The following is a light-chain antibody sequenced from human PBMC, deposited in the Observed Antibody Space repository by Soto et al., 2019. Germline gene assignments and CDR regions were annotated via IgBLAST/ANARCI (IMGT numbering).Light chain of an antibody. CDR1: QRVNNY. CDR2: DAS. Sequence: EIVLTQSPATLSLSPGERATLSCRASQRVNNYLDWYQQRPGQAPRLLIYDASNMATGVPARFSGSGSGTDLTLTLSSLEPEDFAVYYCQQRNSWPPPFTFGQGTKLEIK. J-gene: IGKJ2*01. V-gene: IGKV3-11*01. CDR3: QQRNSWPPPFT.